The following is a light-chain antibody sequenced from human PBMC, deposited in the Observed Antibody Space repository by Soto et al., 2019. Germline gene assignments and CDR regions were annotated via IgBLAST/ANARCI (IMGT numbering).Light chain of an antibody. V-gene: IGLV2-14*01. CDR2: EVY. Sequence: QSVLTQPASVSGSPGQSITISCTGTSSDVGGYEYVSWYQQHPGKAPKLIIYEVYNRPSGVSNRFSGSKSDNTASLAISGLQSEDEGDYYCATWDASLGWVFGGGTKLTVL. CDR1: SSDVGGYEY. J-gene: IGLJ3*02. CDR3: ATWDASLGWV.